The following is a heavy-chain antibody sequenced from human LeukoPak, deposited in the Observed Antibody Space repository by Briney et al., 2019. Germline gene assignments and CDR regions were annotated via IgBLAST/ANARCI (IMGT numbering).Heavy chain of an antibody. Sequence: GGSLRLSCAASGFTFDDYAMHWVRQAPGKGLEWVSGISWNSGSIGYADSVKGRFTISRDSAKNSLYLQMNSLRAEDTALYYCAKDTASNYDTMDVWGQGTTVTVSS. J-gene: IGHJ6*02. CDR2: ISWNSGSI. V-gene: IGHV3-9*01. CDR1: GFTFDDYA. D-gene: IGHD3-9*01. CDR3: AKDTASNYDTMDV.